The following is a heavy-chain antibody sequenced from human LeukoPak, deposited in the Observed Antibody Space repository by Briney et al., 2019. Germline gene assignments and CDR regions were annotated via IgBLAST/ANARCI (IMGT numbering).Heavy chain of an antibody. J-gene: IGHJ4*02. D-gene: IGHD5-18*01. CDR3: VHGGSGYSYGPFDY. V-gene: IGHV3-64D*06. CDR1: GFTFSSYA. CDR2: ISSNGGST. Sequence: GGSLRLSCSASGFTFSSYAMHWVRQAPGKGLEYVSAISSNGGSTYYADSVKGRFTISRDNSKNTLYLQMSSLRAADTAVYYCVHGGSGYSYGPFDYWGQGTMVTVSS.